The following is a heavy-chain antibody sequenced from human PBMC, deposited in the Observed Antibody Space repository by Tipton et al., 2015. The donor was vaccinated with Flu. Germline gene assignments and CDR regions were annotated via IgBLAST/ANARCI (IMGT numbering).Heavy chain of an antibody. J-gene: IGHJ4*02. D-gene: IGHD4-23*01. CDR1: GHTFAHYW. CDR3: ARHAGTVVRGYFDY. CDR2: IYPGDSDA. Sequence: EVQLVQSGAAVKKPGESLKISCKASGHTFAHYWIGWVRQMPGKGLEWMGIIYPGDSDARYSPSFQGQVTMSVDKSINTAYLQWSSLQASDTAMYYCARHAGTVVRGYFDYWGQGTLVTVSS. V-gene: IGHV5-51*01.